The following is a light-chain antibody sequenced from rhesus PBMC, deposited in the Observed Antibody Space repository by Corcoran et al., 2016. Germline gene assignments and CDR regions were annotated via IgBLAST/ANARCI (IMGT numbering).Light chain of an antibody. CDR1: ENGKHY. Sequence: DIQMTQSPSSLSASLGARVTITCRASENGKHYSNWYQQKPGKAPKLLIYKASTVQSGVPSRSCGRGSGTDYTFPLNSLQPDDVATYYCQHGFGTPPTFGPGTKLDIQ. CDR3: QHGFGTPPT. V-gene: IGKV1-74*01. CDR2: KAS. J-gene: IGKJ3*01.